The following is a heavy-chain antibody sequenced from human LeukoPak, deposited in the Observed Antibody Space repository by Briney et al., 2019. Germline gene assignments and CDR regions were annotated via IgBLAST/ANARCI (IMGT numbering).Heavy chain of an antibody. CDR2: ISAYNGNT. Sequence: ASVTVSFKASGYTFTSYGISWVRQARGQGVEWMGWISAYNGNTNFAQKLQGRVTMTTDTSTSTAYMELRSLRSDDTAVYYCARETGTVVDYWGQGTLVTVSS. CDR1: GYTFTSYG. CDR3: ARETGTVVDY. D-gene: IGHD4-17*01. V-gene: IGHV1-18*01. J-gene: IGHJ4*02.